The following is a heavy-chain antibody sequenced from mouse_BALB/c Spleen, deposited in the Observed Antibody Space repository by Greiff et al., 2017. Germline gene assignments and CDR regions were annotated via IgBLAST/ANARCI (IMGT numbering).Heavy chain of an antibody. Sequence: DVMLVESGGGLVKPGGSLKLSCAASGFTFSSYTMSWVRQTPEKRLEWVATISSGGSYTYYPDSVKGRFTISRDNAKNTLYLQMSSLKSEDTAMYYCTRDRYDYDGYFDYWGQGTTLTVAS. CDR1: GFTFSSYT. V-gene: IGHV5-6-4*01. CDR3: TRDRYDYDGYFDY. J-gene: IGHJ2*01. CDR2: ISSGGSYT. D-gene: IGHD2-4*01.